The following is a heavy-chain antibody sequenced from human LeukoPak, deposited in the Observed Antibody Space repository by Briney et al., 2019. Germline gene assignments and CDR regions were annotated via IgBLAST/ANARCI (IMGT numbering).Heavy chain of an antibody. D-gene: IGHD3-22*01. V-gene: IGHV4-30-4*01. CDR1: GGSISSGDYY. CDR3: ARVIDSSGPDAFDI. Sequence: TSETLSLTCTVSGGSISSGDYYWSWIRQPPGKGLEWIGYIYYSGSTYYNPSLKSRVTISVDTSKNQFSLKLSSVTAADTAVYYCARVIDSSGPDAFDIWGQGTMVTVSS. J-gene: IGHJ3*02. CDR2: IYYSGST.